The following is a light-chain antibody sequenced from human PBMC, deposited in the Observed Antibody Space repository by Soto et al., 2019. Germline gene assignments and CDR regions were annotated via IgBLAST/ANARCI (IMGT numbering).Light chain of an antibody. Sequence: DIQMTQSPSSLSASVGDRVTITCRASQSIRTYVNWYQQKPGKAPNLLIYGASSLQSGVPSRFSGSGSGTDFPLTISSLQPDDFATYYCQQSFNTPRTFGQGTKVEIK. CDR3: QQSFNTPRT. CDR1: QSIRTY. CDR2: GAS. V-gene: IGKV1-39*01. J-gene: IGKJ1*01.